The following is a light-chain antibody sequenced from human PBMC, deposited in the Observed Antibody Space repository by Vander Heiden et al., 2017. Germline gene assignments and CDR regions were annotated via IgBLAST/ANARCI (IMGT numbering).Light chain of an antibody. Sequence: EIVMTQSPATLSVSPGERATLSCRASQSVSSNLAWYQQKPGQAARLLIYDASTRPHGVPARFIGSGSATAFTLTISSLQSADFAVYYCQQYTNWSPYTFGQGTKLEIK. CDR2: DAS. J-gene: IGKJ2*01. CDR3: QQYTNWSPYT. CDR1: QSVSSN. V-gene: IGKV3-15*01.